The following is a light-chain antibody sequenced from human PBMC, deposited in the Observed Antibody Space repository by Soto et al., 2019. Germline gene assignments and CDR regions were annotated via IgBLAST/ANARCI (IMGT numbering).Light chain of an antibody. Sequence: QSVLTQPPSVSGAPGQRVTISCTGSSSNIGAGYDVQWYQQLPGTAPKLLIYDNTNRPSGVPDRFSGSKSGTSASLAITGIQAEDEGDYYCQSYDSSLSGWVFGGGTKVTVL. J-gene: IGLJ3*02. V-gene: IGLV1-40*01. CDR3: QSYDSSLSGWV. CDR2: DNT. CDR1: SSNIGAGYD.